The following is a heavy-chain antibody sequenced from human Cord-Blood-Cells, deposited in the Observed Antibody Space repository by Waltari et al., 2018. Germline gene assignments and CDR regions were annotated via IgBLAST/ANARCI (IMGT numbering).Heavy chain of an antibody. D-gene: IGHD3-10*01. J-gene: IGHJ4*02. CDR3: ARSPMVRGVIDY. CDR1: GGSFSGYY. CDR2: INHIGST. Sequence: QVQLQQWGAGLLKPSETLSLTCAVYGGSFSGYYWSWIRQPPGKGLEWIGEINHIGSTNYNPSLKSRVTISVDTSKNQFSLKLSSVTAADTAVYYCARSPMVRGVIDYWGQGTLVTVSS. V-gene: IGHV4-34*01.